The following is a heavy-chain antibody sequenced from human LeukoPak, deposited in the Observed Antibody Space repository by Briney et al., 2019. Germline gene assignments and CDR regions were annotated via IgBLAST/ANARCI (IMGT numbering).Heavy chain of an antibody. CDR2: ISGGGGNT. V-gene: IGHV3-23*01. Sequence: GGSLRLSCEGSAFIFSGHWMNWVRQAPGKGLEWVSAISGGGGNTYYADSVKGRFTISRDNAKSSLYLQMTSLRVEDTAVYYCVRASSNDYWGQGTLVTVSS. J-gene: IGHJ4*02. CDR3: VRASSNDY. D-gene: IGHD3-3*02. CDR1: AFIFSGHW.